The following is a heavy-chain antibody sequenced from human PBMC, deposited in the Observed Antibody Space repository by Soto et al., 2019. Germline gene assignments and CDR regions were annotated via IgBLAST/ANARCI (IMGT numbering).Heavy chain of an antibody. V-gene: IGHV1-69*13. CDR2: IIPIFGTA. D-gene: IGHD5-12*01. J-gene: IGHJ4*02. CDR3: FGYDLDYFDY. CDR1: GGTFSSYA. Sequence: ASVKVSCKASGGTFSSYAISWVRQAPGQGLEWMGGIIPIFGTANYAQKFQGRVTITADESTSTAYMELSSLRSEDTAVYYCFGYDLDYFDYWGQGTLVTVSS.